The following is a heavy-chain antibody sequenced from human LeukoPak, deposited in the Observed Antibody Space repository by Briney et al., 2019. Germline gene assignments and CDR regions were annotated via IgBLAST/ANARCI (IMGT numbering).Heavy chain of an antibody. D-gene: IGHD2-15*01. CDR1: GFTFSSYE. Sequence: PGGSLRHSCAASGFTFSSYEMNWVRQAPGKGLEWVLYISSSGSTIYYADSVKGRFTISRDNAENSLYLQTNSLRAEDTAVYYCARARYCSGGSCYSDLFDPWGQGTLVTVSS. J-gene: IGHJ5*02. CDR2: ISSSGSTI. CDR3: ARARYCSGGSCYSDLFDP. V-gene: IGHV3-48*03.